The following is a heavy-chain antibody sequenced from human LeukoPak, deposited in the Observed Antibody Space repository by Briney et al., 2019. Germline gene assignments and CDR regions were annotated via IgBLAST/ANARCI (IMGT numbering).Heavy chain of an antibody. CDR3: TRGKGAAARHPGAGYYYYYMDV. V-gene: IGHV1-2*02. D-gene: IGHD6-6*01. J-gene: IGHJ6*03. CDR1: GYTFTGYY. CDR2: INPNSGGT. Sequence: GASVKVSCKASGYTFTGYYMHWVRQAPGQGLEWMGWINPNSGGTNYAQKFQGRVTMTRDTSISTAYMELSRLRSDDTAVYYCTRGKGAAARHPGAGYYYYYMDVWGKGTTVTVSS.